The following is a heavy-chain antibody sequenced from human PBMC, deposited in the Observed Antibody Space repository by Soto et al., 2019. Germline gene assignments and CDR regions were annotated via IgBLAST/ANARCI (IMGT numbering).Heavy chain of an antibody. V-gene: IGHV3-23*01. D-gene: IGHD6-19*01. CDR3: AIGMAGNDFDY. CDR1: GFTFSTYA. CDR2: ITGSGGST. Sequence: EVQLLESGGGLVQPGGSLRLSCAASGFTFSTYAMSWVRQAPGKGLEWVAVITGSGGSTDYADSVKGRFTSSRDNSKNTLYLQMICLRAEDTGGYYCAIGMAGNDFDYWGQGSLVTVCS. J-gene: IGHJ4*02.